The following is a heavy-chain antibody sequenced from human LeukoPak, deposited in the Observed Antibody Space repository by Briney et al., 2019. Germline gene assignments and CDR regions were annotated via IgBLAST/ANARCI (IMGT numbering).Heavy chain of an antibody. V-gene: IGHV4-30-2*01. D-gene: IGHD3-22*01. Sequence: PSETLSLTCTVSGGSISSGGYYWSWIRQPPGKGLEWIGYIYHSGSTYYNPSLKSRVTISVDRSKNQFSLKLSSVTAADTAVYYCARYTDYYDSSGYYSYFDYWGQGTLVTISS. J-gene: IGHJ4*02. CDR3: ARYTDYYDSSGYYSYFDY. CDR1: GGSISSGGYY. CDR2: IYHSGST.